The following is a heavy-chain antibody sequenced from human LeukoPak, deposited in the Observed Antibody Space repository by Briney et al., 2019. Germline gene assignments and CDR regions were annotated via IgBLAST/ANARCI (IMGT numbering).Heavy chain of an antibody. D-gene: IGHD1-26*01. Sequence: PSETLSLTCAVYGGSFSGYYWSWIRQPQGKGLEWIGEINHSGSTNYNPSLKSRVTISVDTSKNQFSLKLSSVTAADTAVYYCARVGLYSGSYYAFDYWGQGTLVTVSS. CDR1: GGSFSGYY. V-gene: IGHV4-34*01. CDR2: INHSGST. J-gene: IGHJ4*02. CDR3: ARVGLYSGSYYAFDY.